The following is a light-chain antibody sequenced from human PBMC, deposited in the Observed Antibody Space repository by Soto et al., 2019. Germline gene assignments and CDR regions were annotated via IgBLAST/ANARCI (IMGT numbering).Light chain of an antibody. CDR2: EVS. CDR1: SSDIGGYNY. V-gene: IGLV2-14*01. CDR3: NSWTSSSTYI. J-gene: IGLJ1*01. Sequence: QSVLTQPASVSGSPGQSITISCTGTSSDIGGYNYVTWHQQHPGKVPKLIIYEVSNRPSGVSDRFSGSKSGNTASLTISGLQAEDEADYYCNSWTSSSTYIFGTGTKVTAL.